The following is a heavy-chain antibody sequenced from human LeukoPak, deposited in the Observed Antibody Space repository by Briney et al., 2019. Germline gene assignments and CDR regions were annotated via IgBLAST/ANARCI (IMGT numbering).Heavy chain of an antibody. CDR2: IKYDGNEE. V-gene: IGHV3-7*01. CDR3: KSGGAAPGSFDY. D-gene: IGHD1-1*01. J-gene: IGHJ4*02. CDR1: GFTFSSYW. Sequence: GGSLRLSCAAPGFTFSSYWMSWMRQAPGKGLEWVANIKYDGNEEYYVDSVRGRFTISRDNAKNSLYLQLNSLRVEDTAVYYCKSGGAAPGSFDYWGQGTLVTVSP.